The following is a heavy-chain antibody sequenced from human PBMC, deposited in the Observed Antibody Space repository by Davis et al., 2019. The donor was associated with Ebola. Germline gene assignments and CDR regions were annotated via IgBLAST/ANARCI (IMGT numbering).Heavy chain of an antibody. Sequence: GGSLRLSCAASGFTFSSYEMNWVRQAPGKGLEWVSYISSSGSTIYYADSVKGRFTISRDNAKNSLYLQMNSLRAEDTAVYYCARDPRRFREFYYYYYGMDVWGQGTTVTVSS. V-gene: IGHV3-48*03. CDR1: GFTFSSYE. CDR3: ARDPRRFREFYYYYYGMDV. J-gene: IGHJ6*02. CDR2: ISSSGSTI. D-gene: IGHD3-10*01.